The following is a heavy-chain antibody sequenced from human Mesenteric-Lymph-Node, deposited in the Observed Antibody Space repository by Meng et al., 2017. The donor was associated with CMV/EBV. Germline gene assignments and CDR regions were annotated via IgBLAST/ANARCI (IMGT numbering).Heavy chain of an antibody. CDR2: INSDGGST. Sequence: GESLKISCAASGFIFSSDWMYLVRQAPGKGLVWVSRINSDGGSTNYADSVKGRFTISRDNAKNTLYLQMNSVRAEDTAVYYCARTYDFWSGTDYWGQGTLVTVSS. CDR1: GFIFSSDW. D-gene: IGHD3-3*01. V-gene: IGHV3-74*01. CDR3: ARTYDFWSGTDY. J-gene: IGHJ4*01.